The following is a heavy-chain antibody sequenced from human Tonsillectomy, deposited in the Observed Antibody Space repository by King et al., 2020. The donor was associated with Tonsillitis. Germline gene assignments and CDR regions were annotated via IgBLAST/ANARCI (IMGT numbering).Heavy chain of an antibody. J-gene: IGHJ4*02. V-gene: IGHV4-61*02. D-gene: IGHD6-13*01. CDR1: GGSISSGSYY. CDR2: IYTSGST. Sequence: QLQESGPGLVKPSQTLSLTCTVSGGSISSGSYYWSWIRQPAGKGLEWIGRIYTSGSTNYNPSLKSRVTMSVDTSKNQFSLKLSSVTAADTVVYYCARESSWYLDYWGQGTLVTVSS. CDR3: ARESSWYLDY.